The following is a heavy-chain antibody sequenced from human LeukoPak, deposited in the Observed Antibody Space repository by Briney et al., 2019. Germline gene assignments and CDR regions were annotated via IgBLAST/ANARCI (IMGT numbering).Heavy chain of an antibody. CDR3: ARGSIAARPDGLFDY. CDR2: IYYSGST. J-gene: IGHJ4*02. CDR1: GGSISSYY. D-gene: IGHD6-6*01. Sequence: SETLSLTCTVSGGSISSYYWSWIRQPPGKGREGIGYIYYSGSTNYNPSLKSRVTISVDTSKNQFSLKLSSVTAADTAVYYCARGSIAARPDGLFDYWGQGTLVTVSS. V-gene: IGHV4-59*01.